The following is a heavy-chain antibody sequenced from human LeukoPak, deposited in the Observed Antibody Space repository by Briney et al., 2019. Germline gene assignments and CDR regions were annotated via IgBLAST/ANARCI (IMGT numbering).Heavy chain of an antibody. Sequence: GGSLRLSCAASGFTFSSYSMNWVRQAPGKGLEWVAIIWYDGSNKYYADSVKGRFTISRDNSKNTLFLQMNSLRAEDTAVYYCARDAFGARGIGGGLDIWGQGTMVIVSS. CDR3: ARDAFGARGIGGGLDI. V-gene: IGHV3-33*08. J-gene: IGHJ3*02. CDR1: GFTFSSYS. D-gene: IGHD3-10*01. CDR2: IWYDGSNK.